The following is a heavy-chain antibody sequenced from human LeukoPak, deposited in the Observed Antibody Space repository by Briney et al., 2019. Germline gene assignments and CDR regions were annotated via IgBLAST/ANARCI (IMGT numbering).Heavy chain of an antibody. CDR2: ISAYNGNT. Sequence: GASVKVSCKASGYTFTSYGISWVRQAPGQGLEWMGWISAYNGNTNYAQKLQGRVTMTTDTSTSTAYMELRSLRSDDTAVYYCARDTFNDYGDYGAELYFDLWGRGTLVTVSS. J-gene: IGHJ2*01. CDR3: ARDTFNDYGDYGAELYFDL. CDR1: GYTFTSYG. D-gene: IGHD4-17*01. V-gene: IGHV1-18*01.